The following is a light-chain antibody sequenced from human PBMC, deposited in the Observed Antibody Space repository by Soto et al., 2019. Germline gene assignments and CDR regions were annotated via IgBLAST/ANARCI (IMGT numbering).Light chain of an antibody. CDR1: QSVSSTY. V-gene: IGKV3-20*01. CDR2: SAS. CDR3: QQYDT. Sequence: EIVLTQSPGTLSLSPGERVTLSCRASQSVSSTYFAWYQQKPDQAPRLLIYSASSRATGIPDRFSGSGSGTDFTLTISRLEPEDFAVYYCQQYDTFGQGTKLEIK. J-gene: IGKJ2*01.